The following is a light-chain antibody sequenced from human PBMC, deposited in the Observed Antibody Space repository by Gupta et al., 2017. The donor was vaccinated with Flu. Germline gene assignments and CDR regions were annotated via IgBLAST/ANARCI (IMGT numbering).Light chain of an antibody. CDR3: QQYNNWTPLT. CDR1: HRVSSN. CDR2: GAS. J-gene: IGKJ4*01. V-gene: IGKV3-15*01. Sequence: ELVITQSRATLSVSPGERAPLSCSASHRVSSNLAWYQQKPGQAPRPLIYGASTRGTGIPARCSGSGSGTEFTLTISSLQSEDFAVYYCQQYNNWTPLTFGGGTKVEIK.